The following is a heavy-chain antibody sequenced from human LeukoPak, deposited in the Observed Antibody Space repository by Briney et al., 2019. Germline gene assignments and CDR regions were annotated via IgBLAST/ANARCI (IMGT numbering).Heavy chain of an antibody. CDR3: ARPIATSTFYYFDY. V-gene: IGHV5-51*01. CDR2: IYPDDSDT. CDR1: GYSFTSYW. J-gene: IGHJ4*02. Sequence: GESLKISCKGSGYSFTSYWIGWVRQMPGKGLEWMGIIYPDDSDTRYSPSFQGQVTISADKSISTAYLQWSSLKASDTAMYCCARPIATSTFYYFDYWGQGTLVTVSS. D-gene: IGHD2/OR15-2a*01.